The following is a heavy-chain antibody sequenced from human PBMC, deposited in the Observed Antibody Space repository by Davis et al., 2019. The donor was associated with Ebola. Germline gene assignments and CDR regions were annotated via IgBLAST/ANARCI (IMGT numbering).Heavy chain of an antibody. CDR3: ARDRFGDYAIDS. V-gene: IGHV3-48*02. J-gene: IGHJ5*01. Sequence: GGSLRLSCAASGFNFRSYGMNWVRQAPGKGLEWISYISSSGDTIYYADSVKGRFTISRDNAKNAPFLQMNSLRDEDTAIYYCARDRFGDYAIDSWGQGTLVTVSS. CDR1: GFNFRSYG. CDR2: ISSSGDTI. D-gene: IGHD4-17*01.